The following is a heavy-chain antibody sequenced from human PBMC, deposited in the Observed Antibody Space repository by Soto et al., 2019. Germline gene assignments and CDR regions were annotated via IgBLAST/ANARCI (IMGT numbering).Heavy chain of an antibody. Sequence: GSLRLSFAASGFTFSSYDMHWVRQATGKGLEWVSAIGTAGDTYYPGSVKGRFTISRENAKNSLYLQMNSLRAGDTAVYYCARVGAYYDMDVWGQGTTVTVSS. CDR2: IGTAGDT. CDR3: ARVGAYYDMDV. V-gene: IGHV3-13*01. J-gene: IGHJ6*02. CDR1: GFTFSSYD.